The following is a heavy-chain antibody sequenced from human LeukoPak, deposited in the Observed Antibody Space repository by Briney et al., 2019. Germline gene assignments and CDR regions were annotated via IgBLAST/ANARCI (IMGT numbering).Heavy chain of an antibody. CDR1: GGSITSGSYY. J-gene: IGHJ3*02. CDR2: IYTSGST. V-gene: IGHV4-61*02. D-gene: IGHD3-22*01. CDR3: ARSDSSGYYAFDI. Sequence: PSQTLSLTCTVSGGSITSGSYYWSWIRQPAGKGLEWIGRIYTSGSTNYNPSLKSRATISVDTSKNQFSLKLSPVTAADTAVYFCARSDSSGYYAFDIWGQGTMVTASS.